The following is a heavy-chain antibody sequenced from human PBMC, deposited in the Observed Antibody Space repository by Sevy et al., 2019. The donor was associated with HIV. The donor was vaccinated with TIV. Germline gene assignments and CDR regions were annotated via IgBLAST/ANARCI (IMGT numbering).Heavy chain of an antibody. J-gene: IGHJ4*02. D-gene: IGHD3-10*01. V-gene: IGHV3-30*01. CDR2: ISYDGKNK. CDR1: GFTFRNYA. CDR3: TREGQLWFVYYFDY. Sequence: GGYLRLSCAASGFTFRNYAMNWVRQAPGKGLERVALISYDGKNKYYSESVKDRFTLSRDNSLNTLYLQMTSLRPEDSAVYYCTREGQLWFVYYFDYWGQGALVTVSS.